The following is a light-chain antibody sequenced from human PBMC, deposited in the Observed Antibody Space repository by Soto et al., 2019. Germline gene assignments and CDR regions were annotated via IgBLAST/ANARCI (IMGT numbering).Light chain of an antibody. J-gene: IGKJ4*01. Sequence: IQLTQSPSSLSASVGDRVTITCRASQDISSSSGWYQQKPGKAPKLLIYAASILQSGVPSRFSGSGFGTDFTLTISSLQAEDFASYFCQQLRSYPSTFGGGTKVEIK. V-gene: IGKV1-9*01. CDR2: AAS. CDR1: QDISSS. CDR3: QQLRSYPST.